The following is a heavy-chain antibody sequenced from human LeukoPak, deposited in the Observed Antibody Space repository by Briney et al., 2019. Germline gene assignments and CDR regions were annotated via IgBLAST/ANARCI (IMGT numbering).Heavy chain of an antibody. V-gene: IGHV3-7*01. J-gene: IGHJ4*02. D-gene: IGHD3-16*01. CDR3: ATGGGTFDY. CDR1: GLTLSNYW. Sequence: GGSLRLSCAASGLTLSNYWMTWVRQAPGKGLEWVASIKQDGSEKNYVDSVNGRFTISRDNAKNSLYLQMNSLSAEDTAVYYCATGGGTFDYWGQGTLVTVSS. CDR2: IKQDGSEK.